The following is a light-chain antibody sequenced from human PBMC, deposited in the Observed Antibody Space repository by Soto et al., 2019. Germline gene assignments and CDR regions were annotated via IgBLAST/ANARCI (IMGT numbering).Light chain of an antibody. V-gene: IGLV3-21*02. CDR3: QLWVSSSHHFYA. CDR1: NIGSKS. Sequence: SYELTQPPSVSVAPGQTARITCGGDNIGSKSVHWYQQKPGQAPVLVVYNDRDRPSGTPERFSGSNSGNTATLTISRVEAGDEADYYCQLWVSSSHHFYAFGTGTKVTV. J-gene: IGLJ1*01. CDR2: NDR.